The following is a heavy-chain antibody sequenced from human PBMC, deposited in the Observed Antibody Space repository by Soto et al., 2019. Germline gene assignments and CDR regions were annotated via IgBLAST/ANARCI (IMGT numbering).Heavy chain of an antibody. CDR1: GFTFSSYG. V-gene: IGHV3-33*01. Sequence: PGGSLRLSCAASGFTFSSYGMHWVRQAPGKGLEWVAVIWYDGSSKYYADSVKGRFTISRDNSKNTLYLQMNSLRAEDTAVYYCAADSSGHPFDYRGQGTLVTVSS. J-gene: IGHJ4*02. CDR3: AADSSGHPFDY. D-gene: IGHD3-22*01. CDR2: IWYDGSSK.